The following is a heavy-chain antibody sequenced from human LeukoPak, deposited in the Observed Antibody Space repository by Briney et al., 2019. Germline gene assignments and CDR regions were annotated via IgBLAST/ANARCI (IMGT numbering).Heavy chain of an antibody. V-gene: IGHV1-69*13. D-gene: IGHD6-13*01. CDR3: ARATTGYSSSWYEGYYFDY. J-gene: IGHJ4*02. CDR1: GGTFSSYA. Sequence: SVKVSCKASGGTFSSYAISWVRQAPGQGLEWMGGIIPIFGTANYAQKFQGRVTITADESTSTAYMELSSLRSEDTAVYYCARATTGYSSSWYEGYYFDYWGQGTLVTVSS. CDR2: IIPIFGTA.